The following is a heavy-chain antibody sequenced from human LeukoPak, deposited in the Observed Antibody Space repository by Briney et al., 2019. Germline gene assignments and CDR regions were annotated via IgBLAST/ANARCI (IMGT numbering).Heavy chain of an antibody. V-gene: IGHV1-2*02. CDR1: GYTFTGYY. J-gene: IGHJ4*02. CDR2: INPNSGGT. Sequence: ASVTVSCKASGYTFTGYYMHWVRQAPGQGLEWMGWINPNSGGTNYAQKFQGRVTMTRDTSISTAYMELSRLRSDDTAVYYCARVSIFGVVFPFWGQGTLVTVSS. CDR3: ARVSIFGVVFPF. D-gene: IGHD3-3*01.